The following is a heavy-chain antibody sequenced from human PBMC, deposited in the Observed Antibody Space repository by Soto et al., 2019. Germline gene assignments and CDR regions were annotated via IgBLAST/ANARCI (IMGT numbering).Heavy chain of an antibody. CDR2: ISYDGSNK. J-gene: IGHJ6*02. V-gene: IGHV3-30-3*01. D-gene: IGHD5-18*01. Sequence: QLQLVESGGGVVQPGRSLRLSCAASGFTFSNYIMHWVRQAPGKWLEWVAFISYDGSNKDYADSVKGRFTISRDNSKNTLYLQLSSLRPEDTAVYYCAGGDTYYAMGVWGQGTTVTVSS. CDR3: AGGDTYYAMGV. CDR1: GFTFSNYI.